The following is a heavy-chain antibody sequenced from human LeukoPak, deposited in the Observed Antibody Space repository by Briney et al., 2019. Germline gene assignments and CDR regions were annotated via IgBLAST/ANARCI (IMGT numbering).Heavy chain of an antibody. V-gene: IGHV3-21*04. D-gene: IGHD6-13*01. CDR2: ISSDSSYI. CDR1: GFTLSSHT. J-gene: IGHJ4*02. Sequence: GGSLRLSCAASGFTLSSHTMNWVRQAPGRGLEWVSSISSDSSYIYYEDSVKGRFTISRDNAMNSLYLQMNSLRAEDTAIYYCARSLPYGTTWYGRSDFWGQGTLVTVSS. CDR3: ARSLPYGTTWYGRSDF.